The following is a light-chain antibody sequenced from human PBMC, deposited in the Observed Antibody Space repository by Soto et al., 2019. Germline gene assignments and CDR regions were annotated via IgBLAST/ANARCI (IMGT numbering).Light chain of an antibody. Sequence: DIQMTQSPSSLSASVGDRVTITCRASQSISSYLNWYQQKPGNSPKVLLYGASILQTGVPSRFSGSGSGTDFTLTIRSLQPEYSATYYCQQSYSTPWTFGQGTKVKIK. CDR1: QSISSY. CDR3: QQSYSTPWT. CDR2: GAS. V-gene: IGKV1-39*01. J-gene: IGKJ1*01.